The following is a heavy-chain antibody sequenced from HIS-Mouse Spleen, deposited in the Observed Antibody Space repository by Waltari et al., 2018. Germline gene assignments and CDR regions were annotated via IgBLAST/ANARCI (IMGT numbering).Heavy chain of an antibody. CDR3: AREIPYSSSWYDWYFDL. Sequence: QLQLQESGPGLVKPSETLSLTCTVSGGSISSSSYYWGRFPQPPGKGLEWIGSIYYSGSTYYNPSLKSRVTISVDTSKNQFSLKLSSVTAADTAVYYCAREIPYSSSWYDWYFDLWGRGTLVTVSS. J-gene: IGHJ2*01. V-gene: IGHV4-39*07. D-gene: IGHD6-13*01. CDR1: GGSISSSSYY. CDR2: IYYSGST.